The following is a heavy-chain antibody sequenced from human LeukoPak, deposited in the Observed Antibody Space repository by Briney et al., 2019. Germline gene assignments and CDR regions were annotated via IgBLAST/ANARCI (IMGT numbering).Heavy chain of an antibody. Sequence: GTLRLSCAASGFTFSSYGMSWVRQPPGKGLEWIGEINHSGSTNYNPSLKSRVTISVDTSKNQFSLKLSSVTAADTAVYYCATRVTTVTTSWFDPWGQGTLVTVSS. D-gene: IGHD4-11*01. CDR1: GFTFSSYG. CDR3: ATRVTTVTTSWFDP. CDR2: INHSGST. J-gene: IGHJ5*02. V-gene: IGHV4-34*08.